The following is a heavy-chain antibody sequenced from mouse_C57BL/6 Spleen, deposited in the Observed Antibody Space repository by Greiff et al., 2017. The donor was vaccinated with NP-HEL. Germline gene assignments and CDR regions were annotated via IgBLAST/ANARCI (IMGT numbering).Heavy chain of an antibody. CDR3: ARRYYGSPPSWFAY. D-gene: IGHD1-1*01. V-gene: IGHV1-26*01. J-gene: IGHJ3*01. CDR1: GYTFTDYY. Sequence: VQLQQSGPELVKPGASVKISCKASGYTFTDYYMNWVKQSHGKSLEWIGDINPNNGGTSYNQKFKGKATLTVDKSSSTAYMELRSLTSEDSAVYYCARRYYGSPPSWFAYWGQGTLVTVSA. CDR2: INPNNGGT.